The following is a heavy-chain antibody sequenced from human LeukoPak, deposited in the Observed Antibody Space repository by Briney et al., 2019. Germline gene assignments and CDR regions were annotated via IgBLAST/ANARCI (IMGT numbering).Heavy chain of an antibody. D-gene: IGHD6-19*01. J-gene: IGHJ4*02. CDR2: IHYSGSA. CDR3: ARFSSVAVLDY. Sequence: PSETLSLTCTVSGDSISSGDYFWSWIRQPPGKGLEWIGYIHYSGSASHNTSLKSRVNISVDMSKKQFSLRLSSVTAADTAVYYCARFSSVAVLDYWGQETLVTVSS. CDR1: GDSISSGDYF. V-gene: IGHV4-30-4*01.